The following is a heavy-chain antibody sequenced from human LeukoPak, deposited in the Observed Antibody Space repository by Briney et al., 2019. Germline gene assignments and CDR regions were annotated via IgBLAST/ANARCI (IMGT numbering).Heavy chain of an antibody. CDR3: ARDPTVTTLDY. J-gene: IGHJ4*02. D-gene: IGHD4-17*01. Sequence: GGSLRLSCAASGFTFSDYYMSWVRQAPGKGLEWVANIKQDGSEKYYVDSVKGRFTISRDNAKNSLYLQMNSLRAEDTAVYYCARDPTVTTLDYWGQGTLVTVSS. CDR1: GFTFSDYY. CDR2: IKQDGSEK. V-gene: IGHV3-7*01.